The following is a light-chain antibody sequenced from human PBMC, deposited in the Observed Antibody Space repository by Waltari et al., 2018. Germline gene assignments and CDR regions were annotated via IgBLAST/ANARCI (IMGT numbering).Light chain of an antibody. CDR1: SSDVGTNNY. J-gene: IGLJ3*02. CDR2: EVS. CDR3: SLYISSSTYWV. Sequence: QSALTQPASVSGSPGQSIPISCTGTSSDVGTNNYVSWYQQHPDKAPNIMIYEVSYRPSGVSSRFSGSKSGNTASLTISGLQAEDEADYYCSLYISSSTYWVFGGGTKLTVL. V-gene: IGLV2-14*01.